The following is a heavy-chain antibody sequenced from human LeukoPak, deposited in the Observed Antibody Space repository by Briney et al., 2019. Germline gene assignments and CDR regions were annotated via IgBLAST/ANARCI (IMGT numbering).Heavy chain of an antibody. V-gene: IGHV3-23*01. CDR2: ISGSGGST. Sequence: PGGSLRLSCAASGFTFSSYAMSWARQAPGKGLEWVSAISGSGGSTYYADSVKGRFTISRDNSKNTLYLQMNSLRAEDTAVYYCAKDENYYDSSGYYHRPGYWGQGTLVTVSS. J-gene: IGHJ4*02. CDR1: GFTFSSYA. CDR3: AKDENYYDSSGYYHRPGY. D-gene: IGHD3-22*01.